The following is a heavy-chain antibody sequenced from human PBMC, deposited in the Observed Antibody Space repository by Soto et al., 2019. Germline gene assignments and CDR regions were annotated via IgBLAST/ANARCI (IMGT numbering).Heavy chain of an antibody. CDR1: GFTFSSYG. Sequence: QVQLVESGGGVVQPGRSLRLSCAASGFTFSSYGMHWVRQAPGKGLEWVAVIWYDGSNKYYADSVKGRFTISRDNSTNTLYLQMNSLRAEDTAVNYCARGSVAGHYWGQGTLVTVSS. D-gene: IGHD6-19*01. J-gene: IGHJ4*02. V-gene: IGHV3-33*01. CDR2: IWYDGSNK. CDR3: ARGSVAGHY.